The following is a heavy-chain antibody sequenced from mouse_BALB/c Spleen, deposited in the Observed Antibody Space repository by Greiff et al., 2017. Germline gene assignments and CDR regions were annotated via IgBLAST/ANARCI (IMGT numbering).Heavy chain of an antibody. CDR3: AYRRGFAY. V-gene: IGHV1-53*01. Sequence: QVQLKESGAELVKPGASVKLSCKASGYTFTSYYMYWVKQRPGQGLEWIGEINPSNGGTNFNEKFKGKATLTADTSSSTAYMQLSSLTSEDSAVYFCAYRRGFAYWGQGTLVTVSA. CDR1: GYTFTSYY. J-gene: IGHJ3*01. CDR2: INPSNGGT.